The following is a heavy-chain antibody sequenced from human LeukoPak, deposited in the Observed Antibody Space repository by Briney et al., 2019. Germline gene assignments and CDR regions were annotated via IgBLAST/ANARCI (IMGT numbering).Heavy chain of an antibody. CDR1: GYTLTDLS. CDR3: ATSPGPVVAFDI. D-gene: IGHD6-6*01. V-gene: IGHV1-24*01. Sequence: GASVKVSCKVSGYTLTDLSMHWVRQALGKGLEWMGGFDLEDGETIYAQKFQGRVTMTEDTSTDTAYMELSSLRSEDTAVYYCATSPGPVVAFDIWGQGTMVTVSS. CDR2: FDLEDGET. J-gene: IGHJ3*02.